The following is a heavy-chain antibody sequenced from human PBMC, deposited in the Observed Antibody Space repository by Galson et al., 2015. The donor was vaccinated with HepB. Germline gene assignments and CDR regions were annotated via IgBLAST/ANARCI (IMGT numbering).Heavy chain of an antibody. CDR3: ARESEMATMKDAFDI. CDR2: IIPIFGTA. CDR1: GYTFTGYY. D-gene: IGHD5-24*01. V-gene: IGHV1-69*13. Sequence: SVKVSCKASGYTFTGYYMHWVRQAPGQGLEWMGGIIPIFGTANYAQKFQGRVTITADESTSTAYMELSSLRSEDTAVYYCARESEMATMKDAFDIWGQGTMVTVSS. J-gene: IGHJ3*02.